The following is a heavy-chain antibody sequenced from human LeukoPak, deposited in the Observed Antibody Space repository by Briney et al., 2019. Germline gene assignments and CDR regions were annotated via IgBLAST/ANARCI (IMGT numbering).Heavy chain of an antibody. CDR2: IKQDGSEK. CDR1: GFTFSNYW. V-gene: IGHV3-7*01. D-gene: IGHD6-13*01. Sequence: SGGSLRLSCAASGFTFSNYWMSWVRQAPGKGLEWVANIKQDGSEKDYVDFMKGRFTISRDNSKNTLYLQMNSLRAEDTAVYYCAKGAYSSSMDVWGQGTTVTVSS. CDR3: AKGAYSSSMDV. J-gene: IGHJ6*02.